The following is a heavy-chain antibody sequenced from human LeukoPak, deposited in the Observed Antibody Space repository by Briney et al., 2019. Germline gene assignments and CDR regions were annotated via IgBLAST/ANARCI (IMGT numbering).Heavy chain of an antibody. CDR3: ARGAHARPVDY. J-gene: IGHJ4*02. CDR2: INHRGST. Sequence: SETLSLTCAVYGGSFSGYYWSWLRQPPGKGLEWIGEINHRGSTNYNPSLKSRVTISVDTSKNQFSLKLSSVTAADTAVYYCARGAHARPVDYWGQGTLVTVSS. V-gene: IGHV4-34*01. D-gene: IGHD6-6*01. CDR1: GGSFSGYY.